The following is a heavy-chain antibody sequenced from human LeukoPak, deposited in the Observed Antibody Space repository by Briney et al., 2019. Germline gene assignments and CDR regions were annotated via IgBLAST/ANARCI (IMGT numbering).Heavy chain of an antibody. CDR3: AREGYSYGMVYSYYGMDV. CDR1: GYTFTGYY. J-gene: IGHJ6*02. CDR2: INPNSGGT. V-gene: IGHV1-2*02. Sequence: ASVKVSCKASGYTFTGYYMHWVREAPGQGLEWMGWINPNSGGTNYAQKFQGRVTMTRDTSTSTAYMELSRLRSDDTAVYYCAREGYSYGMVYSYYGMDVWGQGTTVTVSS. D-gene: IGHD5-18*01.